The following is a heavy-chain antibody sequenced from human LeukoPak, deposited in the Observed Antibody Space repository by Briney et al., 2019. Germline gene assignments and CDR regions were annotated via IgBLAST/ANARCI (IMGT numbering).Heavy chain of an antibody. CDR3: AYGGKSDRFDY. J-gene: IGHJ4*02. CDR1: GFTVSNNY. CDR2: IYRGGNI. V-gene: IGHV3-66*01. Sequence: GGSLRLSCAASGFTVSNNYMRWVRQAPGKGLEWVSFIYRGGNIYYADSVKGRFTISRDNSKNVLYLQMNSLRAEDTAVYYCAYGGKSDRFDYWGQGTLVTVSS. D-gene: IGHD4-23*01.